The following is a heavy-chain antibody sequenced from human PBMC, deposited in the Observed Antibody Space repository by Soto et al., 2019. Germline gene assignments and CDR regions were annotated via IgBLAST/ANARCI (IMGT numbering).Heavy chain of an antibody. CDR1: GFTFSSYA. D-gene: IGHD1-1*01. J-gene: IGHJ4*02. Sequence: EVQLVESGGGLVQPGGSLRLSFAASGFTFSSYAMHWVRQAPGKGLEYVSALSPDGGSTYYANSVKGRFTISRDNSKSTLYLQMGSLRGEDLAVYYCARGRTWAHFDYWGQGTLVTVSS. CDR3: ARGRTWAHFDY. CDR2: LSPDGGST. V-gene: IGHV3-64*01.